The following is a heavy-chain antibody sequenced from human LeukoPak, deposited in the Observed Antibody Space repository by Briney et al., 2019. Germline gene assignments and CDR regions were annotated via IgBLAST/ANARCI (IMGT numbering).Heavy chain of an antibody. CDR2: ISYDGSNK. V-gene: IGHV3-30*04. D-gene: IGHD2-15*01. CDR3: ARETPSRSGDY. CDR1: GFTFSSYA. J-gene: IGHJ4*02. Sequence: GGSLRLSCAASGFTFSSYAMHWVRQAPGKGLEWVAVISYDGSNKYYADSVKGRFTISRDNSKNTLYLQMNSLRAEDTAVYYCARETPSRSGDYWGQGTLVTISS.